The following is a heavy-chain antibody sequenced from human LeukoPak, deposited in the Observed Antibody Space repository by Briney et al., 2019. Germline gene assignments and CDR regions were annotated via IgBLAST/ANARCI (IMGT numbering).Heavy chain of an antibody. V-gene: IGHV4-39*07. D-gene: IGHD3-22*01. CDR2: IFYSGALFSRGDT. CDR3: ASPRGDDSGGYYTWYFHH. Sequence: SETLSLTCNVSGDTVINNHYYWGWIRQSPGKGLEWIANIFYSGALFSRGDTYYNPSLKSRVTISVDTSKNQFSLKVRSVTAADTAVYFCASPRGDDSGGYYTWYFHHWGQGILVTVSS. CDR1: GDTVINNHYY. J-gene: IGHJ1*01.